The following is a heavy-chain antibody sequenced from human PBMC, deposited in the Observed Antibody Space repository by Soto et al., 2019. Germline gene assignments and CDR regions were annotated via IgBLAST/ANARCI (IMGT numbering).Heavy chain of an antibody. D-gene: IGHD3-3*01. Sequence: SETLSLTCTVSSGSMSGYYWNWIRQPPGKGLEWIGYIYYSGSTNYNPSLKSRVTISVDTSKNQFSLKLSSVTAADTAVYYCARAGDYDFWSGYSNGAFDIWGQGTMVTVSS. V-gene: IGHV4-59*01. CDR2: IYYSGST. J-gene: IGHJ3*02. CDR1: SGSMSGYY. CDR3: ARAGDYDFWSGYSNGAFDI.